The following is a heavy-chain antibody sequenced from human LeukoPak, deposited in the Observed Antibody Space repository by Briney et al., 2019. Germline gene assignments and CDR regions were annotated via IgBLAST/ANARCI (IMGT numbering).Heavy chain of an antibody. D-gene: IGHD1-1*01. J-gene: IGHJ4*02. CDR2: IKQGGSDK. CDR3: AREGAGTFDY. Sequence: GGSLRLSCAASGFTFSSYWMSWIRQAPGKGLEWVANIKQGGSDKYYVDSVKGRFSISRDNAKNSLYLQMNSLRAEDTAVYYCAREGAGTFDYWGQGTLVTVSS. V-gene: IGHV3-7*04. CDR1: GFTFSSYW.